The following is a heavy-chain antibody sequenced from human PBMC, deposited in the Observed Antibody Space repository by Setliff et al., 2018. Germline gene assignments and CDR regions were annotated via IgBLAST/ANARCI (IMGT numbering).Heavy chain of an antibody. J-gene: IGHJ4*01. D-gene: IGHD3-3*01. CDR2: INVGGTNT. Sequence: GGSLRLSCAASGFTFSSFAMSWVRQAPGKRLEWVSIINVGGTNTYYRDSVKGRFTISRDNHKNTLYLQMNSLRVEDTAIYYCAKSPHDFWSGRVFFDFWGQGMLVTVSS. V-gene: IGHV3-23*01. CDR1: GFTFSSFA. CDR3: AKSPHDFWSGRVFFDF.